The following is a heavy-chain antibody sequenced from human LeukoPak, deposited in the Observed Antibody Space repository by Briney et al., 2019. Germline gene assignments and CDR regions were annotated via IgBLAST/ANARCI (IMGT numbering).Heavy chain of an antibody. Sequence: PGGSLRLSCAASGFTFSNFGMHWVRQAPGKGLEWVANINQNGGEKFYVDSVKGRFTISRDNAKNSLYLQMDSLRAEDTAVYFCARDNMADWGQGTLVAVSS. V-gene: IGHV3-7*01. CDR1: GFTFSNFG. CDR3: ARDNMAD. J-gene: IGHJ4*02. CDR2: INQNGGEK. D-gene: IGHD5-24*01.